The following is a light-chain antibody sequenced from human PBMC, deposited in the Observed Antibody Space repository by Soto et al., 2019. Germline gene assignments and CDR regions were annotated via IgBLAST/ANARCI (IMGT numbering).Light chain of an antibody. CDR2: GAS. CDR3: QQYDHWWT. V-gene: IGKV3-20*01. J-gene: IGKJ1*01. CDR1: QSVSSSY. Sequence: EIVLYQSLGTPSWCPGERANLASRASQSVSSSYLAWYQQKPGQAPRLLIYGASSRATGIPDRFSVSGSGTEFTLTISSLQSEDFAVYYCQQYDHWWTFGQGTKV.